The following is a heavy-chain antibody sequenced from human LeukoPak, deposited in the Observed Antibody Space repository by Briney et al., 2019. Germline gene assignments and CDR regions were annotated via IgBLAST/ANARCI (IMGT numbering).Heavy chain of an antibody. CDR1: GFTVSSNY. CDR3: ASLYGSGRKGYFDY. Sequence: QAGGSLRLSCAASGFTVSSNYMSWVRQAPGKGLEWVSVIYSGGSTYYADFVKSRFTISRHNSKNTLYLQMNSLRAEDTAVYYCASLYGSGRKGYFDYWGQGTLVTVSS. J-gene: IGHJ4*02. V-gene: IGHV3-53*04. D-gene: IGHD3-10*01. CDR2: IYSGGST.